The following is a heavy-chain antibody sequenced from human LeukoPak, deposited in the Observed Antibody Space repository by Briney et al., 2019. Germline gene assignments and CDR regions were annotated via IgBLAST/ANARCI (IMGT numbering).Heavy chain of an antibody. CDR2: ISSSSSTI. D-gene: IGHD3-16*02. CDR1: GFTFSSYA. CDR3: ARTNYVWGSYRPDAFDI. J-gene: IGHJ3*02. V-gene: IGHV3-48*02. Sequence: GGSLRLSCAASGFTFSSYAMNWVRQAPGKGLEWVSYISSSSSTIYYADSVKGRFTISRDNAKNSLYLQMNSLRDEDTAVYYCARTNYVWGSYRPDAFDIWGQGTMVTVSS.